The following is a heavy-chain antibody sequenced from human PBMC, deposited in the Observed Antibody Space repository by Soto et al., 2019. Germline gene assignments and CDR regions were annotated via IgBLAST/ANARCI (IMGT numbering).Heavy chain of an antibody. D-gene: IGHD6-13*01. J-gene: IGHJ5*02. CDR1: GYTFTSYG. CDR2: ISAYNGNT. CDR3: AKRNQYSSSWYGFDP. Sequence: ASVKVSCKASGYTFTSYGISWVRQAPGQGLEWMGWISAYNGNTNYAQKLQGRVTMTTDTPTSTAYMELRSLRSDDTAVYYCAKRNQYSSSWYGFDPWGQGTLVTVSS. V-gene: IGHV1-18*01.